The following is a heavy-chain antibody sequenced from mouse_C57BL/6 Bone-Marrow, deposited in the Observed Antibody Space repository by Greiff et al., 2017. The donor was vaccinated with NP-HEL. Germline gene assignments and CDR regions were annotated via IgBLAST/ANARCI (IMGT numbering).Heavy chain of an antibody. CDR3: ARGYGNYYPWYFDY. V-gene: IGHV5-17*01. D-gene: IGHD2-1*01. CDR1: GFTFSDYG. J-gene: IGHJ2*01. CDR2: IRSGSSTI. Sequence: EVQLVESGGGLVKPGGSLKLSCAASGFTFSDYGLHWVRQAPEKGLEWVAYIRSGSSTIYYADTVKGRFTISRDNAKNTLFLQMTSLRSEDTAMYYCARGYGNYYPWYFDYWGQGTTLTVSS.